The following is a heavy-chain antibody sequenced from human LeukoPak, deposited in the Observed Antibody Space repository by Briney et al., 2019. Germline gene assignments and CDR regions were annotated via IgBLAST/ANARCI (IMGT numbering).Heavy chain of an antibody. V-gene: IGHV1-8*01. CDR3: ARGGRYSSSRGYYYYYYMDV. CDR1: GYTFTSYD. D-gene: IGHD6-6*01. J-gene: IGHJ6*03. CDR2: MDPNSGNT. Sequence: ASVKVSCKASGYTFTSYDINWVRQATGQGLELMGWMDPNSGNTGYAQKCQRRVTMTRNTSISTAYMELSSLRSEDTAVYYCARGGRYSSSRGYYYYYYMDVWGKGTTVTVSS.